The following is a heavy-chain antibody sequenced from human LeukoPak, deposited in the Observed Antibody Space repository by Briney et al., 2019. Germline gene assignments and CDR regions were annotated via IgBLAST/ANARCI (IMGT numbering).Heavy chain of an antibody. D-gene: IGHD3-22*01. V-gene: IGHV3-66*01. CDR3: ARGVSSGYYAPFDY. CDR1: GFTVSSNY. J-gene: IGHJ4*02. Sequence: GGSLRLSCAASGFTVSSNYMSWVRQAPGKGLEWVSVIYSGGSTYYADSVKGRFTISRDNSKNTLYLQMNSLRAEDTAVYYCARGVSSGYYAPFDYWGQGTLVTVSS. CDR2: IYSGGST.